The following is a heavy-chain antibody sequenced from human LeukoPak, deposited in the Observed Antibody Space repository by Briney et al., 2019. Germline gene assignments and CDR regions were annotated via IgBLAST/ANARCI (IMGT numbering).Heavy chain of an antibody. Sequence: SETLSLTCAVYGGSFSGYYWSWIRQPPGKGLEWIGEINHSGSTNYNPSLKSRVTISVDTSKNQFSLKLSSVTAADTAVHYCARAGAAANWFDPWGQGTLVTVSS. V-gene: IGHV4-34*01. D-gene: IGHD6-13*01. CDR1: GGSFSGYY. CDR3: ARAGAAANWFDP. CDR2: INHSGST. J-gene: IGHJ5*02.